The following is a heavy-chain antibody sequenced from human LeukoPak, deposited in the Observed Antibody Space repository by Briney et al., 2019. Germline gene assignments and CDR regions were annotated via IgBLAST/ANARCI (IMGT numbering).Heavy chain of an antibody. Sequence: ASVKVSCKASGYTFTNYYIHWVRQAPGQGLEWTGIINPSGGSTSYAQKFQGRVTMTRDTSTSTVYMELSSLRSEDTAVYYCARVKPNYYDSSAYGTFDIWGQGTMVTVSS. CDR1: GYTFTNYY. V-gene: IGHV1-46*01. J-gene: IGHJ3*02. D-gene: IGHD3-22*01. CDR3: ARVKPNYYDSSAYGTFDI. CDR2: INPSGGST.